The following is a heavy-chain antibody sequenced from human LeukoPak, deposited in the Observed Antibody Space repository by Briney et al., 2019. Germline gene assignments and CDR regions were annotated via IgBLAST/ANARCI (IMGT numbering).Heavy chain of an antibody. CDR1: GFTFSSYW. V-gene: IGHV3-7*01. CDR2: IKQDGSEK. J-gene: IGHJ4*02. Sequence: GGSLRLSCAASGFTFSSYWMSWVRQAPGKGLEWVANIKQDGSEKYYVDSVKGRFTISRDNAKNSLYLQMNSLRAEDTAVYYCARDRGRVFGDFDCWGQGTLVTVSS. D-gene: IGHD3-3*01. CDR3: ARDRGRVFGDFDC.